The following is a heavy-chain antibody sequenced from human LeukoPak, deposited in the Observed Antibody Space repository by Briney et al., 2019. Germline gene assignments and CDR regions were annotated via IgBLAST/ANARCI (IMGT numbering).Heavy chain of an antibody. Sequence: SVKVSCKASGYTFTSYYMHWVRQAPGQGLEWMGGIIPIFGTANYAQKFQGRVTITADESTSTAYMELSSLRSEDTAVYYCARPKVSSSWFLFDYWGQGTLVTVSS. D-gene: IGHD6-13*01. CDR3: ARPKVSSSWFLFDY. J-gene: IGHJ4*02. CDR1: GYTFTSYY. CDR2: IIPIFGTA. V-gene: IGHV1-69*13.